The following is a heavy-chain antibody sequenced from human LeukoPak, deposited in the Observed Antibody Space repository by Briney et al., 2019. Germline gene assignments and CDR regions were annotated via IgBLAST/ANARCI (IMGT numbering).Heavy chain of an antibody. V-gene: IGHV3-53*01. D-gene: IGHD4-17*01. CDR1: GFTVSSNY. J-gene: IGHJ4*02. CDR2: IYSGGST. CDR3: ARDVVDYGDYGALDY. Sequence: GGSLRLSCAASGFTVSSNYMSWVRQAPGKGLEWVSVIYSGGSTYYADSVKGRFTISRDNSKNTLYLQMNSLRAEDTAVYYCARDVVDYGDYGALDYWGQGTLVTVSS.